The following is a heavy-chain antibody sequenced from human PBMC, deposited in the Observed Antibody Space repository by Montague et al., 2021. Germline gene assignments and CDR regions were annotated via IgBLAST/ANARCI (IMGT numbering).Heavy chain of an antibody. D-gene: IGHD3-10*01. CDR2: TYYRSTWYT. Sequence: CAISGDSVSNNNAAWNWIRESPSRGLEWLGRTYYRSTWYTDYAVSVKGRIAINPDKSKNQFSLQLNSVTPEDTAVYYCAREGVGDLLFSFDSWGQGTLVTVSS. CDR3: AREGVGDLLFSFDS. V-gene: IGHV6-1*01. CDR1: GDSVSNNNAA. J-gene: IGHJ4*02.